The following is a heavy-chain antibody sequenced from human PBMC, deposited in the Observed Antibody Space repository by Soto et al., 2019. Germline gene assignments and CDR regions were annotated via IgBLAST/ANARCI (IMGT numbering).Heavy chain of an antibody. CDR2: ISGSGGGT. D-gene: IGHD3-3*02. V-gene: IGHV3-23*01. J-gene: IGHJ6*02. CDR3: AKTRDIFGVPSHGLDV. Sequence: EVQLLESGGGFVQRGGSLRLSCAASGFTFNNYAMNWVRQAPGKGLEWVSGISGSGGGTYYADSVKGRFIISRDNSKNTLYVQMNSLKDDDTAEYYCAKTRDIFGVPSHGLDVWVQGTTVTVSS. CDR1: GFTFNNYA.